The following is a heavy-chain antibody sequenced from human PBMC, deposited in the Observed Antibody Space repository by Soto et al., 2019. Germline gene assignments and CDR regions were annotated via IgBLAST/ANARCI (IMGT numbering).Heavy chain of an antibody. CDR2: IYYSGST. CDR3: ARQGHDYGDYLDY. J-gene: IGHJ4*02. V-gene: IGHV4-59*08. CDR1: GGSISSYY. Sequence: PSETLSLTCTVSGGSISSYYWSWIRQPPGKGLEWIGYIYYSGSTNHNPSLKSRVTISVDTSKNQFSLKLSSVTAADTAVYYCARQGHDYGDYLDYWGQGTLVTVSS. D-gene: IGHD4-17*01.